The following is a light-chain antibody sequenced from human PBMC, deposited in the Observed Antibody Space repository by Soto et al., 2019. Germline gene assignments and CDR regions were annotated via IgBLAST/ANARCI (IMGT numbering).Light chain of an antibody. Sequence: QSVLSPPAAVSGTPCQLITISRTGARSHVLADSFVSWHQQHPRKAPKLMIYTVYDRPSGISYRFSGSKSGNTGTLTISGLQGEDEADYYCSAYTFSRTYVVGTGTKVTV. CDR1: RSHVLADSF. V-gene: IGLV2-14*03. CDR2: TVY. J-gene: IGLJ1*01. CDR3: SAYTFSRTYV.